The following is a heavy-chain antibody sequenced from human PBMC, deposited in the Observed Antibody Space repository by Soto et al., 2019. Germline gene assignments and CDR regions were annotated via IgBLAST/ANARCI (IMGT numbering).Heavy chain of an antibody. CDR3: AREYSSGWYFRRLGAFDI. CDR2: ISSSSSTI. Sequence: GGSLRLSCAASGFTFSSYSMNWVRQAPGKGLEWVSYISSSSSTIYYADSVKGRFTISRDNAKNSLYLQMNSLRDEDTAVYYCAREYSSGWYFRRLGAFDIWGQGTMVTVSS. J-gene: IGHJ3*02. D-gene: IGHD6-19*01. V-gene: IGHV3-48*02. CDR1: GFTFSSYS.